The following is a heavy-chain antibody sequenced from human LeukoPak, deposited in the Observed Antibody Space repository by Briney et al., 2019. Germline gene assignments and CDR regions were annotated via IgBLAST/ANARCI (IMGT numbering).Heavy chain of an antibody. CDR1: GYTFTSYY. V-gene: IGHV1-46*01. D-gene: IGHD4-23*01. CDR3: PRDLSGGKYYFDY. Sequence: ASVKVSCKTSGYTFTSYYMHWVRQAPGQGLEWMGIINPSGGSTSYAQKFQGRVTMTRDTSTSTVYMELSSLRSEDTAVYYCPRDLSGGKYYFDYWGQGTLVTVSS. J-gene: IGHJ4*02. CDR2: INPSGGST.